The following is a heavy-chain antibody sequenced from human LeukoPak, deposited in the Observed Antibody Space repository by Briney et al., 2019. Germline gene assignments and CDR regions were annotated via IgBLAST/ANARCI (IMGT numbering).Heavy chain of an antibody. CDR3: ARHQRYYDFWSGYSN. D-gene: IGHD3-3*01. V-gene: IGHV4-34*01. CDR2: INHSGST. CDR1: GGSFSGYY. Sequence: SETLSLTCAVYGGSFSGYYWSWIRQPPGKGLEWIGEINHSGSTNYNPSLKSRVTISVDTSKNQFSLKLSSVTAADTAVYYCARHQRYYDFWSGYSNWGQGTLVTVSS. J-gene: IGHJ4*02.